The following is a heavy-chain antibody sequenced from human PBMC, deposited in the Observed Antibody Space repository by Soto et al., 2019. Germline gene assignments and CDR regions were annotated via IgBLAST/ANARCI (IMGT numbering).Heavy chain of an antibody. CDR1: GFTFSSYG. V-gene: IGHV3-33*01. CDR2: IWYDGSNK. CDR3: ARGTPYSGSYWDFDY. D-gene: IGHD1-26*01. J-gene: IGHJ4*02. Sequence: GGSLRLSCAASGFTFSSYGMHWVRQAPGKGLEWVAVIWYDGSNKYYADSVKGRFTISRDNSKNTLYLQMNSLRAEDTAVYYCARGTPYSGSYWDFDYWGQGALVTVSS.